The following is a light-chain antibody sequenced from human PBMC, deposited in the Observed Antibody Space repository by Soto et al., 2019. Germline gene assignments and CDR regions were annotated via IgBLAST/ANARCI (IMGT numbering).Light chain of an antibody. V-gene: IGLV2-14*01. Sequence: QSALTQPASVSGSPGQSITISCTGTSSDDGGYDFVSWYQQRPGKAPKLIIYDVSNRPSGVSNRFSGSKSGNTASLTISGLQAEDEADYYCTSYTRSDIGVFGGGTKLTVL. CDR1: SSDDGGYDF. CDR2: DVS. CDR3: TSYTRSDIGV. J-gene: IGLJ3*02.